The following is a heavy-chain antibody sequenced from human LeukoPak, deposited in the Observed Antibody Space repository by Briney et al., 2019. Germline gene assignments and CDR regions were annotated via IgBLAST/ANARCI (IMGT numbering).Heavy chain of an antibody. CDR2: INPNSGGT. J-gene: IGHJ4*02. Sequence: ASVKVPCKASGYTFTGYYMHWVRQAPGQGLEWMGCINPNSGGTNYAQKFQGRVTMTRDTSISTAYMELSRLRSDDTAVYYCARAPDIVVVVAALDYWGQGTLVTVSS. CDR3: ARAPDIVVVVAALDY. V-gene: IGHV1-2*02. D-gene: IGHD2-15*01. CDR1: GYTFTGYY.